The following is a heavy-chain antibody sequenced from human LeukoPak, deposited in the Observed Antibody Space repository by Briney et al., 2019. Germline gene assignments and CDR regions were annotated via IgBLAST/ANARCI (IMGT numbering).Heavy chain of an antibody. CDR3: ARDHGDYFDY. CDR2: IDHSGSN. CDR1: GGSFSGYY. J-gene: IGHJ4*02. V-gene: IGHV4-34*09. D-gene: IGHD4-17*01. Sequence: SETLSLTCAVYGGSFSGYYWTWIRQPPGKGLEWIGEIDHSGSNNYNPSLKSRVTISVDTSKNQFSLKLSSVTAADTAVYYCARDHGDYFDYWGQGTLVTVSS.